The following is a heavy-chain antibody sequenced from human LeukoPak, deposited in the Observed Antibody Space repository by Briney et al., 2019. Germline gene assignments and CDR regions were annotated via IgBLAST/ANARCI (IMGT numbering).Heavy chain of an antibody. J-gene: IGHJ5*02. D-gene: IGHD3-22*01. CDR3: P. Sequence: GGSLRLSCEASGFIFSDYWMTWVRQAPGKGLEWVANIKYDGSEKYCVDSLKGRFTIARDNAKNSLYHCARARQWLGVSNWFDPWGQGTLVTVSS. CDR1: GFIFSDYW. V-gene: IGHV3-7*01. CDR2: IKYDGSEK.